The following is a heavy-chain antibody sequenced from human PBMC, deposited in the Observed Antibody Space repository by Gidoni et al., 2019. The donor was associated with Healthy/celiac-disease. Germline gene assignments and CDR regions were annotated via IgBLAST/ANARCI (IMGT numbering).Heavy chain of an antibody. Sequence: EVQLVQSGVKVQKPGESLKISCQCSGLSFTSYWIGWVRLMPGKGMEWMGIIYPYDSDTRYSPSFEGQVTISVDKSINIAYLQWSSLKASDSAVYYCARHGKMATGENYFDSWGQGTQVIVSS. CDR3: ARHGKMATGENYFDS. V-gene: IGHV5-51*01. CDR1: GLSFTSYW. D-gene: IGHD5-12*01. CDR2: IYPYDSDT. J-gene: IGHJ4*02.